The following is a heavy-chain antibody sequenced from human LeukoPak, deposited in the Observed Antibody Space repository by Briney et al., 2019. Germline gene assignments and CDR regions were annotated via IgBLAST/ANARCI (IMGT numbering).Heavy chain of an antibody. J-gene: IGHJ4*02. CDR3: ARDLSRDGYNLGIGY. CDR2: IYHSGST. Sequence: SGTLSLTCAVSGGSISSSNWWSWVRQPPGKGLEWIGEIYHSGSTNYNPSLKSRVTISVDKSKNQFSLKLSSVTAADTAVYYCARDLSRDGYNLGIGYWGQGTLVTVSS. CDR1: GGSISSSNW. D-gene: IGHD5-24*01. V-gene: IGHV4-4*02.